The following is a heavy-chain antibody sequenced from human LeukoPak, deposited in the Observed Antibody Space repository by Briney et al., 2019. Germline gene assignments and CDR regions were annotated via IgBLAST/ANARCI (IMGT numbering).Heavy chain of an antibody. Sequence: PSETLSLTCTVSGGSISSYYWSWIRQPPGKGLEWIGYIFYSGSTNYNPSLKSRVTISVDTSKNQFSLKLSSVTAADTAVYYCARTRYSAGMDVWGKGTTVTISS. D-gene: IGHD3-9*01. J-gene: IGHJ6*04. CDR3: ARTRYSAGMDV. CDR2: IFYSGST. CDR1: GGSISSYY. V-gene: IGHV4-59*12.